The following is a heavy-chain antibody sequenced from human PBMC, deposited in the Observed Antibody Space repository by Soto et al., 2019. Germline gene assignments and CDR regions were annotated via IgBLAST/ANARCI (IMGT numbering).Heavy chain of an antibody. CDR2: LSSGGTTI. J-gene: IGHJ4*02. D-gene: IGHD4-17*01. V-gene: IGHV3-48*02. CDR3: AISYGDSWFSLGF. CDR1: GFSFSSYS. Sequence: EEQLVESGGGLVQPGGSLRLSCGATGFSFSSYSTNWVHQAPGRALEWVSFLSSGGTTIYNGDSVKGRFNISGEKAQNSLYLHMHSLRDEDTAVYYCAISYGDSWFSLGFWGRGTPVAVSS.